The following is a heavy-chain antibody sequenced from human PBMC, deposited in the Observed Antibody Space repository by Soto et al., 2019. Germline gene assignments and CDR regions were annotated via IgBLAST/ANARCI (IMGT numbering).Heavy chain of an antibody. CDR2: IIPICGTA. D-gene: IGHD2-8*01. CDR3: ARARGGYCTNGVCGNFDY. J-gene: IGHJ4*02. CDR1: GGTFSSYA. Sequence: QVQLVQSGAEVKKPGSSVKVSCKASGGTFSSYAISWVRQAPGQGLEWVGGIIPICGTANYAQKFQGRVTINADEYTSTAYMELSSLRSEDTAVYYCARARGGYCTNGVCGNFDYWGQGTLVTVSS. V-gene: IGHV1-69*01.